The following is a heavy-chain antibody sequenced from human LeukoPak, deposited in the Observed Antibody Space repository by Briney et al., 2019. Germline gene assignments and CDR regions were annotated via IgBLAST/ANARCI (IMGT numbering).Heavy chain of an antibody. J-gene: IGHJ4*02. CDR2: IDPSDSYT. CDR1: GYSFTNYW. Sequence: PGESLKISCKGSGYSFTNYWISWVRQMPGKGLEWMGRIDPSDSYTDYSPSFRGHVTISADKSINTAYLQWSSLKASDTAMYYCARHVTVATDFDYWGQGTLVTVSS. D-gene: IGHD5-12*01. V-gene: IGHV5-10-1*01. CDR3: ARHVTVATDFDY.